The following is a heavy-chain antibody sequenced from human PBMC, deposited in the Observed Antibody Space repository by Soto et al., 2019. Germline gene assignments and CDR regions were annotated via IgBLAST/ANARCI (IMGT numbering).Heavy chain of an antibody. CDR3: ARQPATTYGSAGPPDV. CDR1: GGSISSSSYY. Sequence: QLQLQESGPGLVKPSETLSLTCTVSGGSISSSSYYWGWIRQPPGKGLEWIGSIYYSGSTYYNPSLKSRVTISVDTSKNQFSLKLSSVTAADTAVYYCARQPATTYGSAGPPDVWGQGTSVTVSS. CDR2: IYYSGST. V-gene: IGHV4-39*01. D-gene: IGHD3-10*01. J-gene: IGHJ6*02.